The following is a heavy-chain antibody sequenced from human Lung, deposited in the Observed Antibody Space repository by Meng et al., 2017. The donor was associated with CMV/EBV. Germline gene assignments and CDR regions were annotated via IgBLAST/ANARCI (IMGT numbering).Heavy chain of an antibody. CDR1: GYTFTGYY. J-gene: IGHJ6*02. Sequence: SVXVSXXALGYTFTGYYVHWLRQAPGQGLEWMGWINPITGATKYAEKFQGRVTMTRDTSISTAYMDLSRLTSDDAAIYYCGRVVASAQLPPLDVWGQGTTVTVSS. CDR3: GRVVASAQLPPLDV. CDR2: INPITGAT. V-gene: IGHV1-2*02. D-gene: IGHD1-1*01.